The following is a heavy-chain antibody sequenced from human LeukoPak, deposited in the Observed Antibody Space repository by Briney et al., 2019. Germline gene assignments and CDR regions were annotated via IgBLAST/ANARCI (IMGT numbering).Heavy chain of an antibody. Sequence: PGGALRLSCAPSLFTLSSYAISSVRPAPGGRVEWVSPISGSGGSTYYADSVKGRFTISRDNSKNTLYVQMNSLRAEDTAVYYCAKDNYYDSSVYYFFDYGGQGTLVAVSS. CDR1: LFTLSSYA. V-gene: IGHV3-23*01. CDR3: AKDNYYDSSVYYFFDY. CDR2: ISGSGGST. J-gene: IGHJ4*02. D-gene: IGHD3-22*01.